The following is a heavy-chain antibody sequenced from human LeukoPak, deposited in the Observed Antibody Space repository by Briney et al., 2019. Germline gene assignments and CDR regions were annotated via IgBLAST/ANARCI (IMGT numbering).Heavy chain of an antibody. CDR3: ASTGYSSSWGPFDY. D-gene: IGHD6-13*01. J-gene: IGHJ4*02. CDR1: GRTFSSYA. Sequence: ASVKVSCKASGRTFSSYAISWVRQAPGQGLEWIGGIIPIFGTANYAQKFQGRVTITADESTSTAYMELSSLRSEDTAVYYCASTGYSSSWGPFDYWGQGTLVTVSS. CDR2: IIPIFGTA. V-gene: IGHV1-69*13.